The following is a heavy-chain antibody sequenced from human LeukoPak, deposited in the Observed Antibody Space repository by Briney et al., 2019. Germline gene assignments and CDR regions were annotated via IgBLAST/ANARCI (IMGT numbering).Heavy chain of an antibody. CDR2: ISVSGGST. CDR3: AKSNYFDSGGYYFFDY. V-gene: IGHV3-23*01. Sequence: PGGSLRLSCAASGFTFSKYAMTWVRQAPGKGLEWVSGISVSGGSTNYADSVKGRFTISRDNSKNTLYLQMNSLGAEDTAVYYCAKSNYFDSGGYYFFDYWGQGTLVTASS. D-gene: IGHD3-22*01. J-gene: IGHJ4*02. CDR1: GFTFSKYA.